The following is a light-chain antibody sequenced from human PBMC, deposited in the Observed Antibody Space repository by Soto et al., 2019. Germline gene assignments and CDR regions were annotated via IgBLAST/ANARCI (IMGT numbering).Light chain of an antibody. CDR2: DAS. V-gene: IGKV3-11*01. CDR1: QSVSSY. J-gene: IGKJ4*01. Sequence: EIVLTQSPATLSLSPGERATLSCRASQSVSSYLAWYQQKPGQAPRLLIYDASNRATGIPDRFSGSGSGTDFTLTFSSLEPEDFPVYYCQQRSNWPGTFGGGTKVEIK. CDR3: QQRSNWPGT.